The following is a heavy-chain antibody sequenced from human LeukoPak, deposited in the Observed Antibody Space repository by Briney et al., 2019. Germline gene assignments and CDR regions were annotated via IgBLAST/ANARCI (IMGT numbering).Heavy chain of an antibody. D-gene: IGHD3-22*01. CDR2: INWNGVNT. Sequence: GGSLRLSCAASAFTFDDYGMSWVRQAPGKGLEWVSAINWNGVNTGYADSVKGRFTISRDNAKNSLYLQMNSLRAEDKALYYCAKDLSPHYYDSSGRFDYWGQGTLVTVSS. CDR1: AFTFDDYG. V-gene: IGHV3-20*04. CDR3: AKDLSPHYYDSSGRFDY. J-gene: IGHJ4*02.